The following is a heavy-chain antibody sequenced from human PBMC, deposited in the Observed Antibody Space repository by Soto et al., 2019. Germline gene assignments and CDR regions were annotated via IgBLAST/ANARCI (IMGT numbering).Heavy chain of an antibody. V-gene: IGHV3-15*01. J-gene: IGHJ3*02. D-gene: IGHD2-15*01. CDR3: TTTTIVVVVAAHLDAFDI. CDR2: IKSKTDGGTT. CDR1: GFTFSNAW. Sequence: GGSLRLSCAASGFTFSNAWMSWVRQAPGKGLEWVGRIKSKTDGGTTDYAAPVKGRFTISRDDSKNTLYLQMNSLKTEDTAVYYCTTTTIVVVVAAHLDAFDIWGQGTMVTVSS.